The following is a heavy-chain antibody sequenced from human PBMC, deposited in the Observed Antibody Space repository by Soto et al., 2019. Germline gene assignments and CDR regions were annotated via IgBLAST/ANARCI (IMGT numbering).Heavy chain of an antibody. CDR3: AKLFESGHYYYGMDV. CDR2: ISWDGGST. D-gene: IGHD2-21*01. CDR1: GFTFDDYT. J-gene: IGHJ6*02. V-gene: IGHV3-43*01. Sequence: PGGSLRLSCAASGFTFDDYTMHWVRQAPGKGLEWVSLISWDGGSTYYADSVKGRLTISRDNSKNSLYLQMNSLRTEDTALYYCAKLFESGHYYYGMDVWGQGTTVTVSS.